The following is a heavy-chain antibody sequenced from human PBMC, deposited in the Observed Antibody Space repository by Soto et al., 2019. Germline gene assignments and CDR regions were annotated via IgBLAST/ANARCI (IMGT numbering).Heavy chain of an antibody. D-gene: IGHD2-8*01. J-gene: IGHJ4*02. CDR2: IFHDGTD. Sequence: PSETLSLTCAVSGVSISSGNWWTWVRQTPQRGLEYIGEIFHDGTDNYYPSFERRVAISVETSKNQFSLKMTSVTAADTAIYFCARIVYDTSLNYMYFDFWGQGALVTVSS. CDR3: ARIVYDTSLNYMYFDF. V-gene: IGHV4-4*02. CDR1: GVSISSGNW.